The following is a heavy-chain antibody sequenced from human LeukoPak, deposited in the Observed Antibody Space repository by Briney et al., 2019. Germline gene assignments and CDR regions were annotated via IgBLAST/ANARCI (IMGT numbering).Heavy chain of an antibody. CDR2: IYYSGST. Sequence: PSETLSLTCTVSGGSISSGGYYWSWIRQHPGKGLEWIGYIYYSGSTYYNPSLKSRVTISVDTPKNQFSLKLSSVTAADTAVYYCAREVIGYGDYEGDFDYWGQGTLVTVSS. V-gene: IGHV4-31*03. CDR1: GGSISSGGYY. CDR3: AREVIGYGDYEGDFDY. D-gene: IGHD4-17*01. J-gene: IGHJ4*02.